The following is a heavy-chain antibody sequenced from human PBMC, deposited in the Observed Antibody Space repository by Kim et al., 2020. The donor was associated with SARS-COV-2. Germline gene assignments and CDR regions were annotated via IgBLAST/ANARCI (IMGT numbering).Heavy chain of an antibody. CDR3: ARAPPPRYSSSWPSENYYYGMDV. D-gene: IGHD6-13*01. Sequence: SETLSLTCTVSGGSISSGGYYWSWIRQHPGKGLEWIGYIYYSGSTYYNPSLKSRVTISVDTSKNQFSLKLSSVTAADTAVYYCARAPPPRYSSSWPSENYYYGMDVWGQGTTVTVSS. CDR1: GGSISSGGYY. CDR2: IYYSGST. J-gene: IGHJ6*02. V-gene: IGHV4-31*03.